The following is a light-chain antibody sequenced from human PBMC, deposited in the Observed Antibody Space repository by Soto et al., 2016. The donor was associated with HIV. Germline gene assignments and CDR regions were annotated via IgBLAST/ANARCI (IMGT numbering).Light chain of an antibody. Sequence: DIQMTQSPSSLSASVGDRVTITCRASQSISSYLNWYQQKPGKAPKLLIYAASSLQSGVPSRFTGSGSGASFTLRIRSVQPEDSATYFCQQSDTPPYTFGQGTKVQIK. CDR2: AAS. CDR1: QSISSY. J-gene: IGKJ2*01. CDR3: QQSDTPPYT. V-gene: IGKV1-39*01.